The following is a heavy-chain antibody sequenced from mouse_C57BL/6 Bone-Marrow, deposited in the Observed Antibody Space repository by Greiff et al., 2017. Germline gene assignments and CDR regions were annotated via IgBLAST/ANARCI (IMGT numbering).Heavy chain of an antibody. CDR1: GFTFSSYG. V-gene: IGHV5-6*01. J-gene: IGHJ3*01. CDR3: ARHPRTGFAY. CDR2: ISSGGSYT. Sequence: EVKVVEPGGDLVKPGGSLKLSCAASGFTFSSYGMSWVRQTPDKRLEWVATISSGGSYTYYPDSVKGRFTISRDNAKNTLYLQMSSLKSEDTAMYYCARHPRTGFAYWGQGTLVTVSA. D-gene: IGHD2-10*02.